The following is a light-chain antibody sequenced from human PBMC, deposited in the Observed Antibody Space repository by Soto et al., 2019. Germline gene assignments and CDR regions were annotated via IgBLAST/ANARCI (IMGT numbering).Light chain of an antibody. Sequence: QSALTQPPPASGSPGQSVTISCSGTSXDVGAYNYVSWYQQHPGKAPRLLIYEVSQRPSGVPDRFSGSKSANTASLTVSGLQPEDEADYYCSSYAGTNNLLYVFGTGTKVTVL. CDR2: EVS. J-gene: IGLJ1*01. V-gene: IGLV2-8*01. CDR1: SXDVGAYNY. CDR3: SSYAGTNNLLYV.